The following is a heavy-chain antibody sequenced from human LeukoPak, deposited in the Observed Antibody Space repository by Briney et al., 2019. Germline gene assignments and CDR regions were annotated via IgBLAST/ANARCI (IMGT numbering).Heavy chain of an antibody. D-gene: IGHD6-13*01. CDR3: ARDLIAAAGAYDY. Sequence: PGGSLRLSCAASGFTFSSYSMNWVRQAPGKWLEWVSSISSSSSYIYYADSVRGRFTISRDNAKNSLYLQMNSLRAEDTAVYYCARDLIAAAGAYDYWGQGTLVTVSS. V-gene: IGHV3-21*01. CDR1: GFTFSSYS. J-gene: IGHJ4*02. CDR2: ISSSSSYI.